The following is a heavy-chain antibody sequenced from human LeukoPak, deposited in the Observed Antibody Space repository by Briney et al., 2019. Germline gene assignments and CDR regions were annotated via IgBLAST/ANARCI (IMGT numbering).Heavy chain of an antibody. CDR2: ISGSGGST. Sequence: PGGSLRLSCAASGFTFSSYGMHWVRQAPGKGLEWVSAISGSGGSTYYADSVKGRFTISRDNSKNTLYLQMNSLRAEDTAVYYCAKVGGVRYDPWGQGTLVTVSS. J-gene: IGHJ5*02. V-gene: IGHV3-23*01. D-gene: IGHD3-9*01. CDR1: GFTFSSYG. CDR3: AKVGGVRYDP.